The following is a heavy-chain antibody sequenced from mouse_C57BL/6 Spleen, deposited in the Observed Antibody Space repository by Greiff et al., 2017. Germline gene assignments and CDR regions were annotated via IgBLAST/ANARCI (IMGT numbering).Heavy chain of an antibody. J-gene: IGHJ2*01. Sequence: LVESVAELVRPGASVKLSCTASGFNIKNTYMHWVKQRPEQGLEWIGRIDPANGNTKYAPKFQVKATITADTSSNTAYLQLSSLTSKDTALYYCSRSWEITTVVAPFDYWGQGTTLTVSS. D-gene: IGHD1-1*01. CDR1: GFNIKNTY. CDR2: IDPANGNT. CDR3: SRSWEITTVVAPFDY. V-gene: IGHV14-3*01.